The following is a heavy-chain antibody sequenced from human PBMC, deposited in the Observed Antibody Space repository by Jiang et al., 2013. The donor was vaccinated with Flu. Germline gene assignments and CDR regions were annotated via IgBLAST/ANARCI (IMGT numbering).Heavy chain of an antibody. CDR2: ITQSGSAN. V-gene: IGHV3-48*02. Sequence: VQLVESGGGLVQPGGSLRLSCAASGFTFTDYTMNWVRQAPGKGLEWISDITQSGSANYYADSVKGRFTISRDNAKNSLFLQMNSLRDEDTAIYYCVRDHLWSFDYWGQGTLVTVSS. D-gene: IGHD3-10*01. J-gene: IGHJ4*02. CDR1: GFTFTDYT. CDR3: VRDHLWSFDY.